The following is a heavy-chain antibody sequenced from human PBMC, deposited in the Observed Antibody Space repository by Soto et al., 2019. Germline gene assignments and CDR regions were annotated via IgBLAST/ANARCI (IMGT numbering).Heavy chain of an antibody. J-gene: IGHJ4*02. CDR2: ISGSGGST. V-gene: IGHV3-23*01. D-gene: IGHD4-17*01. Sequence: GGSLRLSCAASGFTFSTYAMSWVRQAPGKGLEWVSAISGSGGSTYYADSVKGRFTSSRDNPKNTLYLQMNSLRAEDTAVYYCAKAVDYHHPAMVENWGQGTLVTVS. CDR3: AKAVDYHHPAMVEN. CDR1: GFTFSTYA.